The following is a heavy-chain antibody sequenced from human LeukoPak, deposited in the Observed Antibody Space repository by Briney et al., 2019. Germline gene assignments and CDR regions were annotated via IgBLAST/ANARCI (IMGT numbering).Heavy chain of an antibody. Sequence: QPGRSLRLSCAASGFTFSSYEMNWVRQAPGKGLEWVSYITSSGSSIYYADSVKGRFTISRDNAKNSLYLQMNSLRAEDTAVYYCARGLYTLTTSLDYGMDVWGQGTTVTVSS. CDR3: ARGLYTLTTSLDYGMDV. J-gene: IGHJ6*02. V-gene: IGHV3-48*03. CDR1: GFTFSSYE. CDR2: ITSSGSSI. D-gene: IGHD4-11*01.